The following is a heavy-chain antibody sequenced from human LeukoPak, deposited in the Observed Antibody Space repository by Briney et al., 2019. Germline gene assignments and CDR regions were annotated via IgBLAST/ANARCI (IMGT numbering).Heavy chain of an antibody. J-gene: IGHJ6*02. CDR3: TRGPIQLWIHNGMDV. D-gene: IGHD5-18*01. CDR2: IRSKAYGGTT. CDR1: GFASGDHA. V-gene: IGHV3-49*04. Sequence: PGRTLSLSCTVSGFASGDHAMSWVRQAPGKGGEWVGFIRSKAYGGTTEYAASVKGRSSISRDDSRSIAYLQMSSLKTEDTAFYYCTRGPIQLWIHNGMDVWGRGTTVTVSS.